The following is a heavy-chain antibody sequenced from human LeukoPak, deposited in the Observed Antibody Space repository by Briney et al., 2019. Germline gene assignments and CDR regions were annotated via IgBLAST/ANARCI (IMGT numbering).Heavy chain of an antibody. J-gene: IGHJ4*02. Sequence: PSETLSLTCSVSAGSITRSSYYWGWIRQTPGEGLDWIGSIYYSGIAYYNPSLQGRVTMSVDTSKNQFSLKLNSVTVADTAVYFCARLRVTTGFDYWGQGIPVTVSS. D-gene: IGHD2-21*02. CDR1: AGSITRSSYY. CDR3: ARLRVTTGFDY. V-gene: IGHV4-39*01. CDR2: IYYSGIA.